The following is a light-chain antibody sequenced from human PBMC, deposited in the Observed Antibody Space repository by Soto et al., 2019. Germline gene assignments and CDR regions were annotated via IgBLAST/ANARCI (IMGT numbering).Light chain of an antibody. CDR2: KGS. CDR3: QQYRSAST. V-gene: IGKV1-5*03. Sequence: DIQMTQSPSTLSAFVGDRVTITCRASQSVSNWLAWYQQKPGKAPRLLISKGSTLESGVPSRFSGSGSGTEFTLSISSLQPEDFATYYCQQYRSASTFGQGTKLEIK. CDR1: QSVSNW. J-gene: IGKJ2*02.